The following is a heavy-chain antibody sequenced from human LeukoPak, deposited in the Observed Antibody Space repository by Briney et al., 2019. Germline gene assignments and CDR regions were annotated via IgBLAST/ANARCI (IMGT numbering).Heavy chain of an antibody. CDR1: GYTFTSYY. CDR2: INPHSGDT. V-gene: IGHV1-2*02. D-gene: IGHD1-26*01. CDR3: ARDFISGSFPFDN. J-gene: IGHJ4*02. Sequence: ASVTVTCKASGYTFTSYYIHWVRQAPGQGLEWMGWINPHSGDTKYAQKFQGRVTMTRDTSISTAYMELSSLRSDDTAVYFCARDFISGSFPFDNWGQETPVTVSS.